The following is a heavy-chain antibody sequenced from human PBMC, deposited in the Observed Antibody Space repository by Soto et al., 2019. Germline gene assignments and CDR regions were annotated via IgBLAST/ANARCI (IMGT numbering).Heavy chain of an antibody. CDR1: GGSFSGYY. D-gene: IGHD3-10*01. CDR2: INHSGST. Sequence: SETLSLTCAVYGGSFSGYYWSWIRQPPGKGLEWIGEINHSGSTNYNPSLKSRVTISVDTSKNQFSLKLSSVTAADTAVYYCAGRFPDDAFDIWGRGTMVTVSS. CDR3: AGRFPDDAFDI. V-gene: IGHV4-34*01. J-gene: IGHJ3*02.